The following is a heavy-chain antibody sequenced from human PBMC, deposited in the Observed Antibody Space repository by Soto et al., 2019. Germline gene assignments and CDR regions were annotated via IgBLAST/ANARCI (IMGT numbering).Heavy chain of an antibody. D-gene: IGHD1-26*01. CDR2: INHSGST. CDR1: GGSFSGYY. CDR3: ARCVGATRVYYYYGMDV. Sequence: PSETLSLTCAVYGGSFSGYYWSWIRQPPGKGLEWIGEINHSGSTNYNPSLKSRVTISVDTSKNQFSLKLSSVTAADTAVYYCARCVGATRVYYYYGMDVWGQGTTVTVSS. J-gene: IGHJ6*02. V-gene: IGHV4-34*01.